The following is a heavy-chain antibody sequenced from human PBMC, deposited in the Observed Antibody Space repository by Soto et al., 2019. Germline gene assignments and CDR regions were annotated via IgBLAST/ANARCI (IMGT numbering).Heavy chain of an antibody. CDR2: IHHSGST. J-gene: IGHJ6*03. V-gene: IGHV4-4*02. CDR1: GGSISISNW. D-gene: IGHD2-21*01. Sequence: QVQLQESGPGLVKPSETLSLTCAVSGGSISISNWWSWVRQTPGKGLEWIGQIHHSGSTNYSPSLTSRVTIPVYKPKSQFALKLTSWTAAARAVYYCPRGGYYFYMAVGAKG. CDR3: PRGGYYFYMAV.